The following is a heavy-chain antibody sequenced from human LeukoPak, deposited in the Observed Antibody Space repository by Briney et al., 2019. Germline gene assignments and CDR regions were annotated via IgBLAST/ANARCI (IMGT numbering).Heavy chain of an antibody. Sequence: PGGSLRLSCAASGFTFSSYAMSWVRQAPGKGLEWVSAISGNGGSTYYADSVKGRFTISRDNSKNTLFLQMNSLRAEDTALYSCAKDVVFGSGHYPYYFDYWGQGTLVTVSS. CDR2: ISGNGGST. V-gene: IGHV3-23*01. J-gene: IGHJ4*02. D-gene: IGHD3-10*01. CDR3: AKDVVFGSGHYPYYFDY. CDR1: GFTFSSYA.